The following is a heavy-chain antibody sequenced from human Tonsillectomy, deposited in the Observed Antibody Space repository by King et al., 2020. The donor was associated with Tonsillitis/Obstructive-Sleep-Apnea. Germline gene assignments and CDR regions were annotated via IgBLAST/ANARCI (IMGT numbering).Heavy chain of an antibody. Sequence: VQLVQSGGGVVQPGRSLRLSCAASGFTFISYPMHWVRQAPGKGLEWVAVISYDGSNKYYADSVKGRFNISRDNSKNTLYLQMNSLRAEDTAVYYCARGPRWEIVVGIPDFYYYYMDVWGKGTTVTVSS. CDR3: ARGPRWEIVVGIPDFYYYYMDV. D-gene: IGHD2-2*01. V-gene: IGHV3-30*04. CDR2: ISYDGSNK. J-gene: IGHJ6*03. CDR1: GFTFISYP.